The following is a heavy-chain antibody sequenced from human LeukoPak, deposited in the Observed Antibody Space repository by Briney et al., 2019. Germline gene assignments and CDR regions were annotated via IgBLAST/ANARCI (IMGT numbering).Heavy chain of an antibody. J-gene: IGHJ3*02. CDR2: ISGSGGST. Sequence: LSLTCAVYGGSFSGYYWSWIRQPPGKGLEWVSAISGSGGSTYYADSVKGRFTISRDNSKNTLYLQMNSLRAEDTAVYYCAKGVHYYDSSGYPDDAFDIWGQGTMVTVSS. CDR1: GGSFSGYY. CDR3: AKGVHYYDSSGYPDDAFDI. D-gene: IGHD3-22*01. V-gene: IGHV3-23*01.